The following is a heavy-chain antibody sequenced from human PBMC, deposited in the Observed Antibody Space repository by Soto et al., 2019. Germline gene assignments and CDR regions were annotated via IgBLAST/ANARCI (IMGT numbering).Heavy chain of an antibody. CDR3: ASLRGALTRYGSGSTWLPGGSGY. J-gene: IGHJ4*02. D-gene: IGHD3-10*01. Sequence: QVQLVQSGAEVKKPGSSVKVSCKASGGTFSSYTISWVRQAPGQGLEWMGRIIPILGIANYAQKFQGRVTITADKSTSTAYMELSSLRSEDTAVYYCASLRGALTRYGSGSTWLPGGSGYWGQGTLVTVSS. CDR2: IIPILGIA. V-gene: IGHV1-69*02. CDR1: GGTFSSYT.